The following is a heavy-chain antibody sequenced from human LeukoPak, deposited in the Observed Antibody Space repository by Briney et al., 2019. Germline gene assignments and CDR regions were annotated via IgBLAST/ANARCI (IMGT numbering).Heavy chain of an antibody. J-gene: IGHJ4*02. V-gene: IGHV3-7*01. CDR2: IKEAGSEK. Sequence: PGGSLRLSCAASGFTFSNYWMSWVRQAPGKGLEFMANIKEAGSEKYYVDSVKGRFTISRDNDKNSVHLQMNNLRAEDTAVYARGGGMRSWYDFDYWGQGILVTVSS. CDR1: GFTFSNYW. CDR3: GGGMRSWYDFDY. D-gene: IGHD6-13*01.